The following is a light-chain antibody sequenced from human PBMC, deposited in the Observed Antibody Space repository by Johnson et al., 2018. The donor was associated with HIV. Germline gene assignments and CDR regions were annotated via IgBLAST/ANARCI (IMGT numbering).Light chain of an antibody. Sequence: QSALTQPPSVSAAPRQKVTISCSGSSSNIGNNYVSWYQQLPGTAPKLLIYYNNKRPSGIPDRFSGSKSGTSATLGITGLQTGDEADYYCGTLDARLGVFVFASDTKGTVL. CDR3: GTLDARLGVFV. CDR2: YNN. J-gene: IGLJ1*01. CDR1: SSNIGNNY. V-gene: IGLV1-51*01.